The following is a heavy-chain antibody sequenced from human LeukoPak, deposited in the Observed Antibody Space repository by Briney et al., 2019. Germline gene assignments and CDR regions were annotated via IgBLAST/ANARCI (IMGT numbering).Heavy chain of an antibody. J-gene: IGHJ4*02. CDR2: ISAYNGNT. V-gene: IGHV1-18*01. CDR3: ARGAPIDY. Sequence: ASVTVSCTASGYTFTSYGISWVGQAPGQGLEWMGWISAYNGNTNYAQKLQGRVTITTDKSTSTAYIELRSLISDDTAVHYLARGAPIDYWGQGTLVTVSS. CDR1: GYTFTSYG.